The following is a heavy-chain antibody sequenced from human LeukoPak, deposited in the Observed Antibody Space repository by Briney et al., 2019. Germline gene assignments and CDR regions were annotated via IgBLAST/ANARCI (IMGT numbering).Heavy chain of an antibody. CDR1: GFTFSDYY. D-gene: IGHD3-10*01. CDR2: ISGSGGST. J-gene: IGHJ4*02. Sequence: GGSLRLSCAASGFTFSDYYMSWIRQAPGKGLEWVSAISGSGGSTYYADSVKGRFTISRDNSKNTLYLQMNSLRAEDTAVYYCARSNYGSGSYYFDYWGQGTLVTVSP. V-gene: IGHV3-23*01. CDR3: ARSNYGSGSYYFDY.